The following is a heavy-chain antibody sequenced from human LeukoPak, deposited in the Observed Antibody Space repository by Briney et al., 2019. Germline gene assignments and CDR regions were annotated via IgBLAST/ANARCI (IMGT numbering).Heavy chain of an antibody. CDR3: ARWNDYYDSSGRPTDI. V-gene: IGHV1-18*01. Sequence: ASVKVSCKASGGTFSSYTISWVRQAPGQGLEWMGWISAYNGNTNYAQKLQGRVTMTTDTSTSTAYMELRSLRSEDTAVYYCARWNDYYDSSGRPTDIWGQGTMVTVSS. D-gene: IGHD3-22*01. CDR1: GGTFSSYT. J-gene: IGHJ3*02. CDR2: ISAYNGNT.